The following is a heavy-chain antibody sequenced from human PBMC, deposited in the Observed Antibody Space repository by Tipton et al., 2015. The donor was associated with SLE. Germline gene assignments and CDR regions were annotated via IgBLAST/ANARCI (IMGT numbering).Heavy chain of an antibody. V-gene: IGHV1-8*01. Sequence: QVQLVQSGAEVKKPGASVTVSCKAAGDTLTGYDVNWVRQATGQGPEWMGWMNPNVGNRGYAQKFQDRVTITGDTSISTVYMEVSSLTPEDTAVYYCASVGCGVHKREYHVRGQG. D-gene: IGHD1-26*01. J-gene: IGHJ3*01. CDR1: GDTLTGYD. CDR3: ASVGCGVHKREYHV. CDR2: MNPNVGNR.